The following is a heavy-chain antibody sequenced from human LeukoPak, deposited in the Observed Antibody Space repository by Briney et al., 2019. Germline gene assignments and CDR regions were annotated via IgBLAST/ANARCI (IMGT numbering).Heavy chain of an antibody. V-gene: IGHV3-23*01. CDR1: GFTFNNYA. CDR2: ISGGGETT. Sequence: GGSLRLSCAASGFTFNNYAMTWVRQAPGKGLEWVSSISGGGETTYYADSAKGRFTISRDNAKNSLYLQMNSLRAEDTAVYYCARGAWDIVVVVAATHEPSFDYWGQGTLVTVSS. J-gene: IGHJ4*02. D-gene: IGHD2-15*01. CDR3: ARGAWDIVVVVAATHEPSFDY.